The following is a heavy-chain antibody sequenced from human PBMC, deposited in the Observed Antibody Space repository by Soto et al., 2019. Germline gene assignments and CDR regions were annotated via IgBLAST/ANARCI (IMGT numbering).Heavy chain of an antibody. Sequence: SETLSLTCTVSGGSISSYYWSWIRQPPGKGLEWIGYIYYSGSTNYNPSLKSRVTISVDTSKNQFSLKLSSVTAADTAVYYCARYYMTTVTNYFDYWGQGTLVTVSS. CDR3: ARYYMTTVTNYFDY. D-gene: IGHD4-17*01. J-gene: IGHJ4*02. CDR2: IYYSGST. V-gene: IGHV4-59*01. CDR1: GGSISSYY.